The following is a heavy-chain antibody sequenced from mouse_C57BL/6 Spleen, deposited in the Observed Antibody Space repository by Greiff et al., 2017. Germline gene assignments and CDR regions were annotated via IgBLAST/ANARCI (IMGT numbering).Heavy chain of an antibody. D-gene: IGHD2-5*01. V-gene: IGHV1-81*01. J-gene: IGHJ4*01. CDR3: ARRAYYSNLLLAMDY. CDR2: IYPRSGNT. CDR1: GYTFTSYG. Sequence: VQLQQSGAELARPGASVKLSCKASGYTFTSYGISWVKQRTGQGLEWIGEIYPRSGNTYYNEKFKGKATLTADKSSSTAYMELRSLTSEDSAVYFWARRAYYSNLLLAMDYWGQGTSVTVSS.